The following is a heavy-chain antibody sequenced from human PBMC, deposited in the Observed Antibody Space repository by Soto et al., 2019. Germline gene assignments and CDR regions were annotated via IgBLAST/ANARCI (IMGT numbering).Heavy chain of an antibody. J-gene: IGHJ4*02. V-gene: IGHV3-30*18. CDR3: AKPSGSSPSYFDY. CDR1: GFTFSSYG. D-gene: IGHD1-26*01. Sequence: ESGGGVVQPGRSLRLSCAASGFTFSSYGMHWVRQAPGKGLEWVAVISYDGSNKHYADSVKGRFTISRDNSKNTLYLQMNSLRAEDTAVYYCAKPSGSSPSYFDYWGQGTLVTVSS. CDR2: ISYDGSNK.